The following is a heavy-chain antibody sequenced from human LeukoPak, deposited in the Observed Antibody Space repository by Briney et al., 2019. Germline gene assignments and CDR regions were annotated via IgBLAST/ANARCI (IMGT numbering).Heavy chain of an antibody. J-gene: IGHJ4*02. CDR2: IYYSGST. V-gene: IGHV4-31*03. Sequence: SETLSLTCTVSGDSISSGGYYWSWIRQHPGKGLEWIGYIYYSGSTYYNPSLKSRVTISVDTSKNQFSLKLSSVTAADTAVYYCARVSHYYDSSGPGHYFDYWGQGTLVTVSS. CDR1: GDSISSGGYY. CDR3: ARVSHYYDSSGPGHYFDY. D-gene: IGHD3-22*01.